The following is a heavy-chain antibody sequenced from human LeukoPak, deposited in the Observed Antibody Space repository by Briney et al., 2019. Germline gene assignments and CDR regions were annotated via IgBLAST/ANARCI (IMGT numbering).Heavy chain of an antibody. CDR2: IYHSGST. D-gene: IGHD1-26*01. CDR1: GYSIRSDYY. CDR3: ARAIEVGAMTPFDY. J-gene: IGHJ4*02. V-gene: IGHV4-38-2*02. Sequence: SETLALTCTVSGYSIRSDYYWGWIRQPPGKGLEWIGSIYHSGSTYYNPSLKSRVTISVDTSKNQFSLKLSSVTAADTAVYYCARAIEVGAMTPFDYWGQGTLVTVSS.